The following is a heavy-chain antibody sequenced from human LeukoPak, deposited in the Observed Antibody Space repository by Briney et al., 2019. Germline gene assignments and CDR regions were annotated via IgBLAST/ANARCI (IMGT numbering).Heavy chain of an antibody. D-gene: IGHD2-2*01. J-gene: IGHJ6*03. CDR1: GYTFTSYD. CDR3: ARDGCSSTSCYDYYYMDV. V-gene: IGHV1-8*01. Sequence: ASVKVSCKASGYTFTSYDINWVRQATGQGLEWMGWMNPNSGNTGYAQKFQGRVTITADKSTSTAYMELSSLRSEDTAVYYCARDGCSSTSCYDYYYMDVWGKGTTVTVSS. CDR2: MNPNSGNT.